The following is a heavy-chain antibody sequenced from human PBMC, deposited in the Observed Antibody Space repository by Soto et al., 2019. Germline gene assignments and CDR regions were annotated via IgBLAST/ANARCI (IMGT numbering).Heavy chain of an antibody. V-gene: IGHV3-9*01. CDR2: ISWNSGSI. D-gene: IGHD6-13*01. CDR1: GFTFDDYA. Sequence: EVQLVESGGGLVQPGRSLRLSCAASGFTFDDYAMHWVRQAPGKGLEWVSGISWNSGSIGYADSVKGRFTISRDNAKNSLYLQMNSLRAEDTALYYCAKDISDKQQLIPYYFDCWGQGTLVTVSS. J-gene: IGHJ4*02. CDR3: AKDISDKQQLIPYYFDC.